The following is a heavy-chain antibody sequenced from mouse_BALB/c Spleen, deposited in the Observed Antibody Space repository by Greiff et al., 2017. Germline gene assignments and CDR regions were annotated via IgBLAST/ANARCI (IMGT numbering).Heavy chain of an antibody. J-gene: IGHJ3*01. D-gene: IGHD2-4*01. V-gene: IGHV5-6-5*01. Sequence: EVKLMESGGGLVKPGGSLKLSCAASGFTFSSYAMSWVRQTPEKRLEWVASISSGGSTYYPDSVKGRFTISRDNARNILYLQMSSLRSEDTAMYYCARYDYDGFAYWGQGTLVTVSA. CDR2: ISSGGST. CDR3: ARYDYDGFAY. CDR1: GFTFSSYA.